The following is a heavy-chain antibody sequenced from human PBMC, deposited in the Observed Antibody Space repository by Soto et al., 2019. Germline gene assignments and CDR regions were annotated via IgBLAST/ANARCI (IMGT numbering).Heavy chain of an antibody. CDR1: GDSISSTNYF. V-gene: IGHV4-39*01. D-gene: IGHD3-3*01. CDR3: ATPIRYDFWTWSGAFNY. Sequence: SETLSLTCSVSGDSISSTNYFWGWIRQPPGKGLEWIGSIDYSGGTYYNPSLQSRVTISVDTSSNQVSLKMSSVTAADTAVYYCATPIRYDFWTWSGAFNYCGQGTLVTVSS. CDR2: IDYSGGT. J-gene: IGHJ4*02.